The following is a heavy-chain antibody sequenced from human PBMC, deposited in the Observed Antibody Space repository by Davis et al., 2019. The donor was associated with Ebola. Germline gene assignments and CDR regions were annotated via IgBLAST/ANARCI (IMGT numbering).Heavy chain of an antibody. Sequence: GESLKISCAASGFTFSNSDMHWVRQATGKGLEWVSAIGTAGDTYYPGSVKGRFTISRENAKNSLYLQMDSLRAEDTAVYYCARDGAPPYSYGYYYYYGMDVWGQGTTVTVSS. CDR2: IGTAGDT. V-gene: IGHV3-13*01. D-gene: IGHD5-18*01. CDR1: GFTFSNSD. J-gene: IGHJ6*02. CDR3: ARDGAPPYSYGYYYYYGMDV.